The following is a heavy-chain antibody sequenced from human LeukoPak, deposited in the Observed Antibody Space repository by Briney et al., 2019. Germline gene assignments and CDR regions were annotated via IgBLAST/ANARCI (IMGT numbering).Heavy chain of an antibody. CDR1: GFTFDDYA. CDR2: ISWNSGSI. J-gene: IGHJ4*02. Sequence: PGGSLRLSCAASGFTFDDYAMHWVRQAPGKGLEWVSGISWNSGSIGYADSVKGRFTISRYNAKNSLYLQMNSLRAEDTALYYCAKDLYSNNWALLDYWGQGTLVTVSS. D-gene: IGHD6-13*01. V-gene: IGHV3-9*01. CDR3: AKDLYSNNWALLDY.